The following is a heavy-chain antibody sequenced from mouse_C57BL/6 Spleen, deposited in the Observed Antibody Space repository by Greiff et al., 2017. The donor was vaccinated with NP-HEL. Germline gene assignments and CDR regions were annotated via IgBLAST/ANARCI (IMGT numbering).Heavy chain of an antibody. CDR3: ARGGYWSSYWFAY. D-gene: IGHD1-1*01. Sequence: EVMLVESGGGLVKPGGSLKLSCAASGFTFSSYAMSWVRQTPEKRLEWVATISDGGSYTYYPDNVKGRFTISRDNAKNNRYLQMSHLKSEDTAMYYCARGGYWSSYWFAYWGQGTLVTVSA. CDR1: GFTFSSYA. V-gene: IGHV5-4*03. J-gene: IGHJ3*01. CDR2: ISDGGSYT.